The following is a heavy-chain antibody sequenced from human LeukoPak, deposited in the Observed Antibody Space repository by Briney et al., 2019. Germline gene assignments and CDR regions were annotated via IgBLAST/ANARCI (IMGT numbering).Heavy chain of an antibody. Sequence: KPSETLSLTCAVYGGSFSGYYWSWIRQPPGKGLEWIGEINHSGSTNYNPSLKSRVTISVDTSKNQFSLKLSSVTAADTAVYYCARHRNYYGSVPDPWGQGTLVTVSS. J-gene: IGHJ5*02. V-gene: IGHV4-34*01. CDR2: INHSGST. CDR1: GGSFSGYY. D-gene: IGHD3-10*01. CDR3: ARHRNYYGSVPDP.